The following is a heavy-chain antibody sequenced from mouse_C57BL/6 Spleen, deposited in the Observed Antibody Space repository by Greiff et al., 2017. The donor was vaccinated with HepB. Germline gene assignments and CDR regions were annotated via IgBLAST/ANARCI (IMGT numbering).Heavy chain of an antibody. D-gene: IGHD2-2*01. CDR2: INPNNGGT. J-gene: IGHJ4*01. CDR1: GYTFTDYN. Sequence: EVQLQQSGPELVKPGASVKIPCKASGYTFTDYNMDWVKQSHGKSLEWIGDINPNNGGTIYNQKFKGKATLTVDKSSSTAYMELRSLTSEDTAVYYCAIGGYGYDGFPYAMDYWGQGTSVTVSS. CDR3: AIGGYGYDGFPYAMDY. V-gene: IGHV1-18*01.